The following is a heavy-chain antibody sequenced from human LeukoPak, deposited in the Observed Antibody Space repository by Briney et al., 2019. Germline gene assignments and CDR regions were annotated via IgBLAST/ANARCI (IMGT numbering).Heavy chain of an antibody. J-gene: IGHJ4*02. Sequence: PGGSLRLSCAASGFTFSSYAMHWVRQAPGKGLEYVSAINSNGGSTYYANSVKGRFTISRDNSKNTLYLQMGSLRTEDMAVYYCAKERETVTSPFDYWGPGTLVTVSS. CDR2: INSNGGST. V-gene: IGHV3-64*01. CDR3: AKERETVTSPFDY. CDR1: GFTFSSYA. D-gene: IGHD1-14*01.